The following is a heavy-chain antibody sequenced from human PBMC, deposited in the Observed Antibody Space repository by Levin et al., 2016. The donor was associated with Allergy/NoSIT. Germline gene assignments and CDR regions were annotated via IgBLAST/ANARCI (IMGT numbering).Heavy chain of an antibody. CDR3: ARGYSYGIAAADYFDY. CDR2: ISYDGSNK. V-gene: IGHV3-30-3*01. D-gene: IGHD6-13*01. J-gene: IGHJ4*02. Sequence: VRQAPGKGLEWVAVISYDGSNKYYADSVKGRFTISRDNSKNTLYPQMNSLRAEDTAVYYCARGYSYGIAAADYFDYWGQGTLVTVSS.